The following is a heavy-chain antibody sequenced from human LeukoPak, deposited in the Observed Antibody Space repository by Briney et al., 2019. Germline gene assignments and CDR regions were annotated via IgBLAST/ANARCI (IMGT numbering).Heavy chain of an antibody. J-gene: IGHJ5*02. CDR1: GGSFSGYY. CDR2: INHSGST. D-gene: IGHD5-24*01. CDR3: ARERQVEMATIYNWFDP. Sequence: SETLSLTCAVYGGSFSGYYWSWIRQPPGKGLEWIGEINHSGSTNYNPSLKSRVTISVDTSKNQFSLKLSSVTAADTAVYYCARERQVEMATIYNWFDPWGQGTLVTVSS. V-gene: IGHV4-34*01.